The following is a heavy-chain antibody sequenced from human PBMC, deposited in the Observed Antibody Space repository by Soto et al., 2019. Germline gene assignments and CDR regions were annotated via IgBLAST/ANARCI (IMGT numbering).Heavy chain of an antibody. CDR2: IIPIFGKA. CDR1: GGTFRSDA. V-gene: IGHV1-69*01. J-gene: IGHJ5*01. CDR3: ARGVTGGTYDS. Sequence: QVQLEQSGAEVKKPESSVRVSCKASGGTFRSDAFTWVRQAPGPGLEWVGGIIPIFGKATYAQKFQDRVKFTADESTNTTYMELSSLRSEDTATYYCARGVTGGTYDSWGPGTLVTVSA. D-gene: IGHD1-26*01.